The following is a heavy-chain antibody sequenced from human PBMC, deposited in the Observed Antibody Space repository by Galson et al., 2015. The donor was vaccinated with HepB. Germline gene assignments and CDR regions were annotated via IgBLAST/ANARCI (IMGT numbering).Heavy chain of an antibody. CDR3: ATADLWSGYFDY. Sequence: SVKVSCKVSGYTLTEISMYWLRRVPGKGLEFMGGSDPESGERMYGRTFQGRVTLTEDTTTDTAYMELRSLRSEDTALYYCATADLWSGYFDYWGQGTLVTVSS. CDR1: GYTLTEIS. V-gene: IGHV1-24*01. CDR2: SDPESGER. J-gene: IGHJ4*02. D-gene: IGHD3-3*01.